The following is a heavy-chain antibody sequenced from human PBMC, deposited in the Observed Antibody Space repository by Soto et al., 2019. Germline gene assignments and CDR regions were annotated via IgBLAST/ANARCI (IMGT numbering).Heavy chain of an antibody. D-gene: IGHD5-12*01. CDR1: GESFSGYY. CDR3: AGNIVDTISSFDY. Sequence: SETLSLTCAVYGESFSGYYWSWIRQPPGKGLEWIGEINHSGSTNYNPSLKSRVTMSVDTSKNQFSLKLSSVTAADAAMYYCAGNIVDTISSFDYWGQGTLVTVSS. J-gene: IGHJ4*02. CDR2: INHSGST. V-gene: IGHV4-34*01.